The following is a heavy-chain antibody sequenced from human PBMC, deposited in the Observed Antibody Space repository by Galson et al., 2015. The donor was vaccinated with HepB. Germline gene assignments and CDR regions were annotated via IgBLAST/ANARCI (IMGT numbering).Heavy chain of an antibody. J-gene: IGHJ6*03. CDR1: GGSISSSSYY. D-gene: IGHD6-6*01. Sequence: ETLSLTCTVSGGSISSSSYYWGWIRQPPGKGLEWIGSIYYSGSTYYNPSLKSRVTISVDTSKNQFSLKLSSVTAADTAVYYCARVAARYYYYMDVWGKGTTVTVSS. CDR2: IYYSGST. CDR3: ARVAARYYYYMDV. V-gene: IGHV4-39*07.